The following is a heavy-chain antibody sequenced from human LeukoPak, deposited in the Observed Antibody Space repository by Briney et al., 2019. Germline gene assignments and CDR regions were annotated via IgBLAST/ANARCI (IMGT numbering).Heavy chain of an antibody. CDR3: AEDQIRGIAAAGSFDY. CDR2: IRYDGSNK. V-gene: IGHV3-30*02. J-gene: IGHJ4*02. Sequence: PGGSLRLSCAASGFTFSSYGMHWVRQAPGKGLEWVAFIRYDGSNKCYADSVKGRFTISRDNSKNTLYLQMNSLRAEDTAVYYCAEDQIRGIAAAGSFDYWGQGTLVTVSS. CDR1: GFTFSSYG. D-gene: IGHD6-13*01.